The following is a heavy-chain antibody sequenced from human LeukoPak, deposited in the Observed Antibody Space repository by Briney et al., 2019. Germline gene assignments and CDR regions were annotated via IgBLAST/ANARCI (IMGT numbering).Heavy chain of an antibody. CDR1: GFTFDGYA. Sequence: PGGSLRLSCAASGFTFDGYAMFWVRQAPGKGLKWVSGISWNSKNIGYAASVKGRFTISRDNAKNSLYLQMNSLRAEDTAFYYCAKGNRDSSGFYYYYGMDVWGQGTTVTVSS. CDR2: ISWNSKNI. D-gene: IGHD3-22*01. CDR3: AKGNRDSSGFYYYYGMDV. V-gene: IGHV3-9*01. J-gene: IGHJ6*02.